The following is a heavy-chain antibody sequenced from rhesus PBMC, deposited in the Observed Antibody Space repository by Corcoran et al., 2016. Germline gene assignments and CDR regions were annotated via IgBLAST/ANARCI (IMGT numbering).Heavy chain of an antibody. D-gene: IGHD5-24*01. CDR3: ARYGWEILYGLDS. V-gene: IGHV4-173*01. CDR2: ISARGGST. Sequence: QVQLQESGPGLVTPSETLSLTCPVPGVSLRSNYWSAVRQPPGTGLEWIGRISARGGSTDKNPSFKSRVTMSTDTSKNLFSLKLSSVTAADTAVYYCARYGWEILYGLDSWGQGVVVTVSS. CDR1: GVSLRSNY. J-gene: IGHJ6*01.